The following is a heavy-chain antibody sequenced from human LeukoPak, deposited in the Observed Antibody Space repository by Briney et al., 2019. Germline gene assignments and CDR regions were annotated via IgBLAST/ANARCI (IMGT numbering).Heavy chain of an antibody. D-gene: IGHD1-26*01. CDR2: IIPIFGTA. Sequence: AASVKVSCKASGGTFSSYAISWVRQAPGQGLEWMGGIIPIFGTANYAQKFQGRVTITADESTSTAYMELSSLRSEDTAVYYCARGGSYRAFDIWGQGTMVTVSS. J-gene: IGHJ3*02. CDR3: ARGGSYRAFDI. CDR1: GGTFSSYA. V-gene: IGHV1-69*13.